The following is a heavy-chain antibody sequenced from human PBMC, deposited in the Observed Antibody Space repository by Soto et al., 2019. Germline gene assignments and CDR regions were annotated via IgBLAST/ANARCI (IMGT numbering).Heavy chain of an antibody. CDR2: IYYSGST. V-gene: IGHV4-31*03. J-gene: IGHJ4*02. CDR3: AKALNLYYHSSGYYSAFDY. Sequence: QVQLQESGPGLVKPSQTLSLTCTVSGGSISSGGYYWSWIRQHPGKGLEWIGYIYYSGSTYYNPSLKSRVTISVDTSKNQFSLKLSSVTAADTAVYYCAKALNLYYHSSGYYSAFDYWGQGTLVTVSS. CDR1: GGSISSGGYY. D-gene: IGHD3-22*01.